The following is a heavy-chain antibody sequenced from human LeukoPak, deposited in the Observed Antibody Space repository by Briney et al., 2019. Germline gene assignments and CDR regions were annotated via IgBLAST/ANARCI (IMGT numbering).Heavy chain of an antibody. Sequence: GGSLRLSFAASGFTFVDYGISWVRPAPGKGLDWVSGINWNVGSTGYADSVKGRFTISRDNAKNSLYLQMNSLRAEDTALYYCARDGGATVSFDYWGQGTLVTVSS. CDR1: GFTFVDYG. CDR3: ARDGGATVSFDY. CDR2: INWNVGST. V-gene: IGHV3-20*03. D-gene: IGHD1-26*01. J-gene: IGHJ4*02.